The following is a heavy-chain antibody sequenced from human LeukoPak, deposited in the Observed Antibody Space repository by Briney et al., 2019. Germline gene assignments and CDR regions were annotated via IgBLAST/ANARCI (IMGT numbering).Heavy chain of an antibody. J-gene: IGHJ4*02. CDR2: IIPVLGMA. Sequence: VASVKVSCKTSGGTFSNYAVTWVRQAPGQGLEWMGRIIPVLGMANYAQKFQGRVIITADESTRTAYIELTSLRSEDTALYFCAREGPTFYYDSGRDPSFDYWGQGTLVTVSS. CDR3: AREGPTFYYDSGRDPSFDY. CDR1: GGTFSNYA. D-gene: IGHD3-10*01. V-gene: IGHV1-69*04.